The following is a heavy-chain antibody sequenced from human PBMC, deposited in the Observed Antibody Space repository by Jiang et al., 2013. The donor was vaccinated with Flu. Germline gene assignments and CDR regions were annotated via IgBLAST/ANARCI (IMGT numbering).Heavy chain of an antibody. J-gene: IGHJ6*03. CDR1: GFTFSNYA. V-gene: IGHV3-30-3*01. Sequence: VQLVESGGGVVQPGRSLRLSCAASGFTFSNYAIHWVRQAPGKGLEWVAVISYDGDNQYYADSVKGRFTISRDNSKSTLYLQMNSLRAEDTAVYYCARDHIAATGTYYYMD. CDR3: ARDHIAATGTYYYMD. D-gene: IGHD6-13*01. CDR2: ISYDGDNQ.